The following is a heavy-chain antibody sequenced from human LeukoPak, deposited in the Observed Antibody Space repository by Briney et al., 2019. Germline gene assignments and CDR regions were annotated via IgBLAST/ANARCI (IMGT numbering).Heavy chain of an antibody. CDR1: GGTFSSNA. J-gene: IGHJ4*02. V-gene: IGHV1-69*04. D-gene: IGHD3-10*01. CDR2: MIPVMGVT. CDR3: ATRGGKSDFDN. Sequence: SVKVSCKASGGTFSSNALIWVRQAPGQGLEWMGKMIPVMGVTDYAQNFQGRVTFTADKSTKTGYMELKSLTSEDTAVYFCATRGGKSDFDNWGQGTLVTVSS.